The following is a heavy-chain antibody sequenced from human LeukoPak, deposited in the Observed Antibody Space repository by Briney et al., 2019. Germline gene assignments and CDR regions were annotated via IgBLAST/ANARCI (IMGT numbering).Heavy chain of an antibody. V-gene: IGHV1-2*06. CDR2: INPNSGGT. J-gene: IGHJ4*02. CDR3: AIIEYNSSSVDY. D-gene: IGHD6-6*01. Sequence: GASVKVSCKASGYTFTGYYMHWVLQAPGQGLEWMGRINPNSGGTNYAQKLQGRVTMTRDTSISTAYMELSRLRSDDTAVYYCAIIEYNSSSVDYWGQGTLVTVSS. CDR1: GYTFTGYY.